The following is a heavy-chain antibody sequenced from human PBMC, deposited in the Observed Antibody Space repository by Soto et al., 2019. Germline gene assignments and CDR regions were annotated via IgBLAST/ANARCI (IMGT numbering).Heavy chain of an antibody. CDR1: GFTFSSYA. CDR2: ISYDGSNK. J-gene: IGHJ4*02. CDR3: ASPSPFDY. V-gene: IGHV3-30-3*01. Sequence: GGSLRLSCAASGFTFSSYAMHWVRQAPGKGLEWVAVISYDGSNKYYADSVKGRFTISRDNSKNTLYLQMNSLRAEDTAVYYCASPSPFDYWGQGTLVTVSS.